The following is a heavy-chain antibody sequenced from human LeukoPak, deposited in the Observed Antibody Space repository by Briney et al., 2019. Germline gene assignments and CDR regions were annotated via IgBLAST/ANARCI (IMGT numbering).Heavy chain of an antibody. J-gene: IGHJ4*01. Sequence: GGSLRLSCAASGFTFSDYAMSWLRQAPGRGLEWVSAISDSGVDTYYADSVKGRFTMSRDNSKSTLYLQMNRLRAEDTAVYYCANGNSNSPKDYWGHGTLVAVSS. CDR3: ANGNSNSPKDY. D-gene: IGHD2-2*01. CDR2: ISDSGVDT. V-gene: IGHV3-23*01. CDR1: GFTFSDYA.